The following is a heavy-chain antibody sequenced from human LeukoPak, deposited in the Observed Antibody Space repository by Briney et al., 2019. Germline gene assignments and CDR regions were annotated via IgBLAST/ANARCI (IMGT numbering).Heavy chain of an antibody. V-gene: IGHV3-49*03. D-gene: IGHD2-2*01. Sequence: GGSLRLSCTASGFTFGDYAMSWFRQAPGKGLEWVGFIRSKAYGGTTEYAASVKGRFTISRDDSKSIAYLQMNSLKTEDTAVYYCTREGGRGVAVPAALNWFDPWGQGTLVTVSS. CDR1: GFTFGDYA. CDR3: TREGGRGVAVPAALNWFDP. CDR2: IRSKAYGGTT. J-gene: IGHJ5*02.